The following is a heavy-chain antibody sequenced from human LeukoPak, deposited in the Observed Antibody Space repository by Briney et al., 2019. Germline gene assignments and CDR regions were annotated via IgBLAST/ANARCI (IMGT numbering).Heavy chain of an antibody. CDR2: ISYDGSDT. CDR1: AFTFSSYG. J-gene: IGHJ4*02. CDR3: ARPPWYSSLWYGEY. Sequence: PGRSLRLSCAASAFTFSSYGMHWVRQAPGKGLEWVAVISYDGSDTYYADSVKGRFTISRDNSKNTLYLQMNSLRAEDTAVYYWARPPWYSSLWYGEYWGKGTLVTVSS. D-gene: IGHD6-19*01. V-gene: IGHV3-30-3*01.